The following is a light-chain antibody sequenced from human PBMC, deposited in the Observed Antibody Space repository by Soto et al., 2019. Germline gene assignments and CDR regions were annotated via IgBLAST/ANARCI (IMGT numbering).Light chain of an antibody. CDR2: EGI. V-gene: IGLV2-23*01. Sequence: QSVLTQPASVSGSPGQSITISCTGSGASSDVGTYNIVSWYQQHPGRVPKLIIYEGIKRPSGISSRFSGSKSGNTASLTISGLQAEDEADYYCCSFAGSVLFGGGTKLTVL. CDR1: SSDVGTYNI. J-gene: IGLJ2*01. CDR3: CSFAGSVL.